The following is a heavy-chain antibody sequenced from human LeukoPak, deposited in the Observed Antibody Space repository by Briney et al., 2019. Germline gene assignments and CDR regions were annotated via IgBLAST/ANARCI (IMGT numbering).Heavy chain of an antibody. CDR1: GFTFDDYA. V-gene: IGHV3-9*01. CDR3: AKDIHQYYDILTGYLDY. Sequence: GGSLRLSCAASGFTFDDYAMHWVRQAPGKGLEWVSGISWNSGSIGYADSVKGRFTISRDNAKNSLYLQMNSLRAEDTALYYCAKDIHQYYDILTGYLDYWGQGTLVTVSS. D-gene: IGHD3-9*01. J-gene: IGHJ4*02. CDR2: ISWNSGSI.